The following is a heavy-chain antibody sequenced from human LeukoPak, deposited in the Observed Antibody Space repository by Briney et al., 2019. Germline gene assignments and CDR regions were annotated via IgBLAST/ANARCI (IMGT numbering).Heavy chain of an antibody. Sequence: GRSLRLSCAASGFTFSSYAMHWVRQAPGKGLEWVAVISNDGNNEYYPDSVKGRFTISRDNSKNTLYLQMNSLRAEDTAVYYCARGRDSPRPAYFDCWGQGTLVTVSS. CDR2: ISNDGNNE. CDR1: GFTFSSYA. CDR3: ARGRDSPRPAYFDC. V-gene: IGHV3-30-3*01. D-gene: IGHD3-22*01. J-gene: IGHJ4*02.